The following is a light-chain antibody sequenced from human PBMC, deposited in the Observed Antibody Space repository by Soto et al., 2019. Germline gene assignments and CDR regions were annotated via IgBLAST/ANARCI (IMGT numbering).Light chain of an antibody. J-gene: IGLJ2*01. Sequence: QSVLTQPASVSGSPGQSITISCTGTSGDVGGYNFVSWYQHHPDKAPKLIIFEVSNRPSGVSNRFSGSKSGNTASLTISGLQAEDEADYHCSSYTASLTVVFGGGTKLTVL. V-gene: IGLV2-14*01. CDR2: EVS. CDR3: SSYTASLTVV. CDR1: SGDVGGYNF.